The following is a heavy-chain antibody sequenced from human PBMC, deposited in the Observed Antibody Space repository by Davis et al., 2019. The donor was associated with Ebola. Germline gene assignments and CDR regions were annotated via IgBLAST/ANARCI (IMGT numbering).Heavy chain of an antibody. CDR2: IYHSGST. J-gene: IGHJ4*02. Sequence: MPSETLSLTCAVSGGSISSSNWWSWVRQPPGKGLEWIGEIYHSGSTNYNPSLKSRVTISVDKSKNQFSLKLSSVTAADTAVYYCARRYCSSTSCSSFDYWGQGTLVTVSS. CDR3: ARRYCSSTSCSSFDY. CDR1: GGSISSSNW. V-gene: IGHV4-4*02. D-gene: IGHD2-2*01.